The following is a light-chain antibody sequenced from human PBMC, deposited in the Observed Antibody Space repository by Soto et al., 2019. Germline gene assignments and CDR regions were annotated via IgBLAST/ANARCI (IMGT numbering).Light chain of an antibody. CDR1: QSVSSSY. CDR3: QQYGSSPFT. V-gene: IGKV3-20*01. CDR2: CAS. Sequence: EIVLTQSPGTLSLSPGERATVSCRASQSVSSSYLAWYQRKPGQAPRLLIYCASSRATGIPDRFSGSGYGPDFTLTISRQESDDFAVYYCQQYGSSPFTFGPGTKVDIK. J-gene: IGKJ3*01.